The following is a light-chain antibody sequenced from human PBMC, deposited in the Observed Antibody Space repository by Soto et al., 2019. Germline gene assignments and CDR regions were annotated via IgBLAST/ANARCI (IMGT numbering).Light chain of an antibody. CDR1: QNVNIN. Sequence: EIVMTQSPVTLSVSPGERVTLSCRASQNVNINLAWYQQRPGQAPRVLIYGASNRASGIPDRFSGSGSGTDFTLTLSRLEPDDLALYYCQQYKDWPPLTFAGVTRVAIK. CDR3: QQYKDWPPLT. CDR2: GAS. J-gene: IGKJ4*01. V-gene: IGKV3D-15*01.